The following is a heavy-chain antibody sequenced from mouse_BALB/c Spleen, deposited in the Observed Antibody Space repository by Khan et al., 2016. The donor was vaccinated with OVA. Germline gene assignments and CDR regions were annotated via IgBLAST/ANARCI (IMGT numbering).Heavy chain of an antibody. Sequence: EVELVESGTVLARPGASVKMSCKASGYTFTNYWMHWVKQRPGQGLEWIGTIFPGNSDTNYNQKFTGKAKLTAVTSTSTAYMELSSPTNEDAAVYYCARNGFGNYEIWDYWGQGTTLTVSS. D-gene: IGHD2-1*01. CDR3: ARNGFGNYEIWDY. V-gene: IGHV1-5*01. J-gene: IGHJ2*01. CDR2: IFPGNSDT. CDR1: GYTFTNYW.